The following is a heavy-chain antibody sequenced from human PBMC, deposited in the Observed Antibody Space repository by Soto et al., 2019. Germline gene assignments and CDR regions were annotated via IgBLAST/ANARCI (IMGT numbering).Heavy chain of an antibody. Sequence: PSETLSLTCTVSGGSVSSGSYYWSWIRQPPGKGLEWIGYIYYSGSTNYNPSLKSRVTISVDTSKNQFSLKLSSVTAADTAVYYCARAGDSGYYFFAFDIWGQGTMVTVSS. CDR1: GGSVSSGSYY. J-gene: IGHJ3*02. V-gene: IGHV4-61*01. D-gene: IGHD3-22*01. CDR2: IYYSGST. CDR3: ARAGDSGYYFFAFDI.